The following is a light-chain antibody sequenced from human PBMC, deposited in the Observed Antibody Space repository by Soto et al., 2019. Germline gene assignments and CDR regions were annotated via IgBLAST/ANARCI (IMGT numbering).Light chain of an antibody. CDR2: GAS. CDR3: QQYDTSPMIT. CDR1: QSVSSSF. Sequence: EIVLTQSPGTLSLSPGERATLSCRASQSVSSSFLAWYQLKPGQAPRLLIYGASSRATGIPDRFSGSGSETDFTLTISRLEPEDFALYYCQQYDTSPMITFGQGTRLEMK. V-gene: IGKV3-20*01. J-gene: IGKJ5*01.